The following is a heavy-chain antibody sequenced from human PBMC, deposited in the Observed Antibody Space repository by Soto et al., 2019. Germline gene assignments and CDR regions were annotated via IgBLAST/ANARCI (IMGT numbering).Heavy chain of an antibody. V-gene: IGHV3-23*01. D-gene: IGHD3-10*01. CDR3: ARRVIGSSRAFDI. J-gene: IGHJ3*02. Sequence: VQLLESGGGLAQPGGSLRLSCAASGFAFSSHPMSWVRQAPEKGLEWVAGISDGGDLTYNTDSVRGRFTISRDNSRNTLYLQMNSLRAEDTAVYYCARRVIGSSRAFDIWGQGTMVTVSS. CDR1: GFAFSSHP. CDR2: ISDGGDLT.